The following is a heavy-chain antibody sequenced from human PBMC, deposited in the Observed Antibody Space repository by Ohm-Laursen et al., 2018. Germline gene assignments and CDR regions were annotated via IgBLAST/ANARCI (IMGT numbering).Heavy chain of an antibody. CDR1: GFTFSDYY. J-gene: IGHJ6*02. V-gene: IGHV3-11*04. Sequence: SLRLSCAASGFTFSDYYMSWIRQAPGKGLEWVSYSSNSGSSTYYADSVKGRFTVSRDNAKRLLYLQMNSLRAEDTAVYYCARGYYYGMDVWGHGTTVTVS. CDR2: SSNSGSST. CDR3: ARGYYYGMDV.